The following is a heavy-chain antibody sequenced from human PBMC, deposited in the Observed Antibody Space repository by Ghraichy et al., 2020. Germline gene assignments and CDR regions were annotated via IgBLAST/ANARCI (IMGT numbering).Heavy chain of an antibody. CDR1: GGSISSSSYY. J-gene: IGHJ5*02. V-gene: IGHV4-39*01. D-gene: IGHD1/OR15-1a*01. Sequence: ETLSLTCTVSGGSISSSSYYWGWIRQPPGKGLEWIGSIYYSGSTYYNPSLTSRVTISVDTSKNQFSLKLSSVTAADPAVYYCAGMGTRDFPWGQVILVTVSS. CDR2: IYYSGST. CDR3: AGMGTRDFP.